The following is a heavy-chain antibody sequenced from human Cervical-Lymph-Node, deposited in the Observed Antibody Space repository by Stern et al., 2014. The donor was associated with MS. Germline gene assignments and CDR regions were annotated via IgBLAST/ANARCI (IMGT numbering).Heavy chain of an antibody. D-gene: IGHD1-26*01. CDR2: IFHTGST. V-gene: IGHV4-38-2*02. CDR3: ARGRGSSLGPFDY. Sequence: QVQLQESGPGLVEPSETLSLTCTVSGYSISSGYYWGWIRQPPGKGLEWIGRIFHTGSTNYNPSLKSGVTVSVDPPKTQVPLKLISGTAADTAVYYCARGRGSSLGPFDYWGQGTLVTVSS. J-gene: IGHJ4*02. CDR1: GYSISSGYY.